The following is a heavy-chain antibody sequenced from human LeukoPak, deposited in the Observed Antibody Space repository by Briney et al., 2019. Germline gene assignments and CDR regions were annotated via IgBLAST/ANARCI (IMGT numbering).Heavy chain of an antibody. J-gene: IGHJ4*02. CDR2: ISAYNGNT. D-gene: IGHD3/OR15-3a*01. Sequence: GASVKVSCKASGYTFTNNGLSWVRLAPGQGLEWMGGISAYNGNTNYAENFQGRLTMTTDASTSTAYMELRSLGSGDTAVYYCARVQIDFAGGGMDVWSVDYFDYWGQGTLVPVSS. CDR1: GYTFTNNG. V-gene: IGHV1-18*01. CDR3: ARVQIDFAGGGMDVWSVDYFDY.